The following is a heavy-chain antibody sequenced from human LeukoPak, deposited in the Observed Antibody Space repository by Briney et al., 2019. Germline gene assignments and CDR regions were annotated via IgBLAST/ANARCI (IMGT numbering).Heavy chain of an antibody. CDR2: ISYDGSNK. V-gene: IGHV3-30*04. CDR1: GFTFSSYA. D-gene: IGHD6-13*01. Sequence: PGRSLRLSCAASGFTFSSYAMHWVRQAPGKGLEWVAVISYDGSNKYYADSVKGRFTISRDNAKNSLYLQMNSLRAEDTAVYYCASPYSSRWYELCYWGQGTLVTVSS. CDR3: ASPYSSRWYELCY. J-gene: IGHJ4*02.